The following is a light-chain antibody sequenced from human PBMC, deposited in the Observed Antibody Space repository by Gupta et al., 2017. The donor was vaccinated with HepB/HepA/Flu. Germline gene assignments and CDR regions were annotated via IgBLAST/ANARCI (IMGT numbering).Light chain of an antibody. CDR2: GSS. V-gene: IGLV1-40*01. CDR3: QSYDSSLSGVV. J-gene: IGLJ3*02. Sequence: LPQPPSVPGAPGQRVTISCTGSSSNIGAGYDVHWYQQLPGAAPKLLIYGSSNRPSGVPDRFSGSKSGTSASLAITGLQTEDEADYYCQSYDSSLSGVVFGGGTKLTVL. CDR1: SSNIGAGYD.